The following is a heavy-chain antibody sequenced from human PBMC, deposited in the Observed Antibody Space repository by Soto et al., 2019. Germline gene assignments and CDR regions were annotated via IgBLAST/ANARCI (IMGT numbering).Heavy chain of an antibody. J-gene: IGHJ4*02. CDR2: IYPGDSDT. V-gene: IGHV5-51*01. D-gene: IGHD3-22*01. Sequence: CKGSGYSFTSYWIGWVRQMPGKGLEWMGIIYPGDSDTRYSPSFQGQVTISADKSISTAYLQWSSLKASDTAMYYCARLTYYYDSSGYRAPDYWGQGTLVTVSS. CDR1: GYSFTSYW. CDR3: ARLTYYYDSSGYRAPDY.